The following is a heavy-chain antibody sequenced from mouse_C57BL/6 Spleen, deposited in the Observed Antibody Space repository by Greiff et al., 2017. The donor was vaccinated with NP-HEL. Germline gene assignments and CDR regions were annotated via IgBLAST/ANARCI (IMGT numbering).Heavy chain of an antibody. CDR1: GYTFTSYG. D-gene: IGHD2-4*01. J-gene: IGHJ4*01. Sequence: QVQLQQSGAELARPGASVKLSCKASGYTFTSYGISWVKQRTGQGVEWIGEIYPRSGNTYYNEKFKGKATLTADKSSSTAYMELRSLTSEDSAVYFCARALRYYDYDDYYAMDYWGQGTSVTVSS. CDR2: IYPRSGNT. V-gene: IGHV1-81*01. CDR3: ARALRYYDYDDYYAMDY.